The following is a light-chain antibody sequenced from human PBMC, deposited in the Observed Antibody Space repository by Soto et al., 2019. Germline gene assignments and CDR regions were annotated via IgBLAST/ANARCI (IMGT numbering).Light chain of an antibody. Sequence: EIVMTQSPATLSLSPGARAPLSCRASQSVNSNLAWYQQKPGQAPRLLIFGASTRATGIPARFSGSGSGTEFTLTISSLQSEDFAVYYCQQYNKWPPYTFGQGTKVDIK. V-gene: IGKV3-15*01. CDR3: QQYNKWPPYT. J-gene: IGKJ2*01. CDR2: GAS. CDR1: QSVNSN.